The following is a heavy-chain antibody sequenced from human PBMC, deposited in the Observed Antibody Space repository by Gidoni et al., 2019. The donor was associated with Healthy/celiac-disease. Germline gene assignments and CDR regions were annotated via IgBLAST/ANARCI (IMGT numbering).Heavy chain of an antibody. D-gene: IGHD3-16*02. CDR1: GGSISSGDYY. V-gene: IGHV4-30-4*01. CDR3: ARGGGYDYVWGSYPLDY. CDR2: IYYSGST. J-gene: IGHJ4*02. Sequence: QVQLQESGPGLVKPSQTLSLTCTVSGGSISSGDYYWSWIRQPPGKGLEWIGYIYYSGSTYYNPSLKSRVTISVDTSKNQFSLKLSSVTAADTAVYYCARGGGYDYVWGSYPLDYWGQGTLVTVSS.